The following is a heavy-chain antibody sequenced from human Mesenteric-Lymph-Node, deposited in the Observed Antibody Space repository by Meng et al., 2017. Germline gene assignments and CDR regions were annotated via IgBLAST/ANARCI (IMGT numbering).Heavy chain of an antibody. D-gene: IGHD5-24*01. CDR3: ASRDGYNLTFDY. CDR2: INHSGST. CDR1: GGSFSGYY. V-gene: IGHV4-34*01. Sequence: SQTLSLTCDVYGGSFSGYYWSWIRQPPGKGLEWIGEINHSGSTNYNPSLKSRVTISVDTSKNQFSLKLSSVTAADTAVYYCASRDGYNLTFDYWGQGTLVNGAS. J-gene: IGHJ4*02.